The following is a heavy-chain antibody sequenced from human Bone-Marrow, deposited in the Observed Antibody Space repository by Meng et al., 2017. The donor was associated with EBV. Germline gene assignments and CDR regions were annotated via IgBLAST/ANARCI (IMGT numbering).Heavy chain of an antibody. CDR1: GGTFRSDA. Sequence: QVKLVQAGAWVKKPGSSVRVSCKTSGGTFRSDAISWVRQAPGQGLGWMGGLIPMTGVAHYAQKFQDRVSIIADESTSTHYLELSSLRSEDTAIYFCASESGRGFTPDYWGQGTLVTVSS. V-gene: IGHV1-69*01. D-gene: IGHD3-10*01. J-gene: IGHJ4*02. CDR3: ASESGRGFTPDY. CDR2: LIPMTGVA.